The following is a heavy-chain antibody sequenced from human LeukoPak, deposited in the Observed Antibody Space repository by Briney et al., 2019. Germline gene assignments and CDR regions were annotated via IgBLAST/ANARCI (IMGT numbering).Heavy chain of an antibody. D-gene: IGHD3-22*01. Sequence: PGGSLRLSCAASGFTFSSYAMSWVRQAPGKGLEWVSAISGSGGSTYYADSVKGRFTISRDNSKNTLYLHMNSLRAEDTAVYYCAKTYYYDSSGYIFDYWGQGTLVTVSS. CDR1: GFTFSSYA. V-gene: IGHV3-23*01. CDR3: AKTYYYDSSGYIFDY. CDR2: ISGSGGST. J-gene: IGHJ4*02.